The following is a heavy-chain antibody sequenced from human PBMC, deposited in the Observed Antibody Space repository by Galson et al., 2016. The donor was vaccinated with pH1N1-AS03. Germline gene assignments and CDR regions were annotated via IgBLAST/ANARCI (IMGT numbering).Heavy chain of an antibody. CDR3: AKDNDQSTIFGAVIPNLDY. CDR1: GFTFSHYA. V-gene: IGHV3-23*01. D-gene: IGHD3-3*01. CDR2: ISGSGTT. Sequence: SLRLSCAASGFTFSHYAMTWVRQAPGKGLEWVSSISGSGTTYYADSVKSRFTISRDNSKDTLSLQMDSLRAEDTAVYYCAKDNDQSTIFGAVIPNLDYWGQGTLVTVSS. J-gene: IGHJ4*02.